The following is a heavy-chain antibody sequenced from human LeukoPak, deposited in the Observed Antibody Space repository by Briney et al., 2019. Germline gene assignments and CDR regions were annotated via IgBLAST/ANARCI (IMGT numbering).Heavy chain of an antibody. Sequence: GGSLRLSCAASGFAFTHYGMNWVRQAPGKGLEWVSGIRANGETTYYADSVRGRFTISRDNSRSMVWLQMNSLTAEDTAMYYCGRDLNWGAFDIRGLGTLVTVSS. J-gene: IGHJ3*02. V-gene: IGHV3-23*01. CDR3: GRDLNWGAFDI. CDR1: GFAFTHYG. D-gene: IGHD7-27*01. CDR2: IRANGETT.